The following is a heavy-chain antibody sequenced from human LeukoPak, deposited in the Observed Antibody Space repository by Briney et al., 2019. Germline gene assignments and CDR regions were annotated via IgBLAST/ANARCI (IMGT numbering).Heavy chain of an antibody. Sequence: PSETLSLTCTVSGGSISSSSYCWGWIRQPPGKGLEWIGSIYYSGSTYYNPSLKSRVTISVDTSKNQFSLKLSSVTAADTAVYYCARVYSSGWRLRVFDYWGQGTLVTVSS. D-gene: IGHD6-19*01. V-gene: IGHV4-39*07. CDR3: ARVYSSGWRLRVFDY. CDR1: GGSISSSSYC. J-gene: IGHJ4*02. CDR2: IYYSGST.